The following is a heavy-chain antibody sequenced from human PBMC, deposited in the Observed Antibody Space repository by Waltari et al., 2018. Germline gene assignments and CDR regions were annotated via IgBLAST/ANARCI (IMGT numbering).Heavy chain of an antibody. Sequence: QVQLQESGPGLAKPSETLSLTCGASGYSMLSGYYCAGIRQPPGKGLEWLGSIYESGNTYYNPSLQSRVTISVDTSKNQFSLNLKSLTATDTAVYYCARVADSSGLGYYNHYFMDVWGKGAPVTVSS. V-gene: IGHV4-38-2*01. CDR1: GYSMLSGYY. J-gene: IGHJ6*03. CDR3: ARVADSSGLGYYNHYFMDV. CDR2: IYESGNT. D-gene: IGHD6-19*01.